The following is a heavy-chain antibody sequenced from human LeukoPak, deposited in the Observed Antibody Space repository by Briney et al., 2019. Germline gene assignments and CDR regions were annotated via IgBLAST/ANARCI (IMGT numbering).Heavy chain of an antibody. CDR3: ARGAAGTPQLGTYWAI. CDR2: MNPNSGNT. J-gene: IGHJ4*02. CDR1: GYTFTSYD. D-gene: IGHD7-27*01. V-gene: IGHV1-8*01. Sequence: AASVKVSCKASGYTFTSYDINWVRQATGQGLEWMGWMNPNSGNTGYAQKFQGRVTMTRNTSISTAYMELSSLRSEDTAVYYCARGAAGTPQLGTYWAIWGQGTLVTVSS.